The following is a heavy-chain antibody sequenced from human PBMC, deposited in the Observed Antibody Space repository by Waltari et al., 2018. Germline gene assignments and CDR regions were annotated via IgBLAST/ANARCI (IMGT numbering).Heavy chain of an antibody. Sequence: EVHLVQSGAEVKKPGESLKISCKGSGYSFTNYWINWVRQMPGKGLEWMGSSDPSDSETNYSPSFQGHVTISADKSTNTAYLQWSTLKASDTAMYYCARGVGSPGDFWGQGTLVTVSS. V-gene: IGHV5-10-1*03. D-gene: IGHD2-8*01. CDR3: ARGVGSPGDF. CDR1: GYSFTNYW. J-gene: IGHJ4*02. CDR2: SDPSDSET.